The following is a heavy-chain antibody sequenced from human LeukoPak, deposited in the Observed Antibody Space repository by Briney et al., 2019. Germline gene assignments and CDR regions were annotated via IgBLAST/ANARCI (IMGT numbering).Heavy chain of an antibody. CDR3: ARRIFDDYVFDY. CDR1: GYTFSNYG. Sequence: ASVKVSCKASGYTFSNYGISWVRQAPGQGLEWMGWISAYNGNTYYAQNFQGRVTMTTDTSTTTAYMELRSLRSDDTAVYYCARRIFDDYVFDYWGQGTLVTVSS. J-gene: IGHJ4*02. D-gene: IGHD3-16*01. CDR2: ISAYNGNT. V-gene: IGHV1-18*04.